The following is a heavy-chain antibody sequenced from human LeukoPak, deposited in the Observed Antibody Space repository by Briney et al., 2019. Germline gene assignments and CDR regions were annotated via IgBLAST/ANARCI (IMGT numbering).Heavy chain of an antibody. D-gene: IGHD1-26*01. CDR1: GFTFSNND. Sequence: GGSLRLSCAASGFTFSNNDMHWVRQGPGKGLEWVSAIDTSGDTYYPGSVKGRFTISRENAKNILYLQMNSLRVGDTAVYYCARGSTTVAFEIWGQGTMVSVSS. J-gene: IGHJ3*02. V-gene: IGHV3-13*01. CDR2: IDTSGDT. CDR3: ARGSTTVAFEI.